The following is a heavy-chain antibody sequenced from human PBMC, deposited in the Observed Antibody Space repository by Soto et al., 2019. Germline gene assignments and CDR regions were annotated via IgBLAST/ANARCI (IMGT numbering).Heavy chain of an antibody. V-gene: IGHV4-38-2*02. CDR2: IYHSGST. J-gene: IGHJ4*02. CDR3: ARGRYYYDSSGYYYFDY. Sequence: SETLSLTCTVSGYSISSGYYWGWIRQPPGKGLEWIGSIYHSGSTYYNPSLKSRVTISVDTSKNQFSLKLSSVTAADTVVYYCARGRYYYDSSGYYYFDYWGQGTLVTVSS. CDR1: GYSISSGYY. D-gene: IGHD3-22*01.